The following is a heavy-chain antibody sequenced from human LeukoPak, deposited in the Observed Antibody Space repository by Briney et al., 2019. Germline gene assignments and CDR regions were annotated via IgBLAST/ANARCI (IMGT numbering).Heavy chain of an antibody. D-gene: IGHD4-17*01. Sequence: PSETLSLTCGVSDYPITGGYYWAWIRPPPGKGLEWIGSIYHSGSTYYNPSLKSRVIISVYTSKNQFSLKLSSVTAADTAVYYCARLLDYGARNFDHWGQGTLVTVSS. V-gene: IGHV4-38-2*01. CDR2: IYHSGST. J-gene: IGHJ4*02. CDR1: DYPITGGYY. CDR3: ARLLDYGARNFDH.